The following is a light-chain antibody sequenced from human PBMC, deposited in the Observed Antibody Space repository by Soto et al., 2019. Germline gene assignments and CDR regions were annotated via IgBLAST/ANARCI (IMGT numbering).Light chain of an antibody. CDR1: PSVSSNF. J-gene: IGKJ4*01. CDR3: QEYASSPLT. CDR2: DAS. Sequence: EIVLTQSPGTLSLSPGARATLACTASPSVSSNFLAWDQQKPAQAPSLLMYDASSRATGIPDRFGGSGSGTDFTLSISRLEPEDFAVYYCQEYASSPLTFGGGTKVQIK. V-gene: IGKV3-20*01.